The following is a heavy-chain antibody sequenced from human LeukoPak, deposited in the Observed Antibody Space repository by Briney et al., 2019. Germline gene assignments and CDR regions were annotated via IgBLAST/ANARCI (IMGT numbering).Heavy chain of an antibody. Sequence: PGGSLRLSCAASGFTFSSYGMHWVRQAPGKGLEWVAFIRYDGSNKYYADSVKGRFTISRDNSKNTLYLQMNSLRAEDTAVYYCAKDDTFYSSSCTTLSPWGQGTLVTVSS. CDR2: IRYDGSNK. CDR1: GFTFSSYG. CDR3: AKDDTFYSSSCTTLSP. J-gene: IGHJ5*02. D-gene: IGHD6-13*01. V-gene: IGHV3-30*02.